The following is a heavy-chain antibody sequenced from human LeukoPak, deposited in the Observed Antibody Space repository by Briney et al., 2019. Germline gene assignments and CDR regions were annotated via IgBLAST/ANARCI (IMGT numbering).Heavy chain of an antibody. CDR1: GLTVSSNY. J-gene: IGHJ4*02. V-gene: IGHV3-53*01. CDR3: AKTGNPPTGYY. Sequence: PGGSLRLSCAASGLTVSSNYMSWVRQAPGKGLEWVSVIYSGGSTYYADSVKGRFTISRDNSKNTLYLQMNRLRAEDAAVYYCAKTGNPPTGYYWGQGTLVTVSS. D-gene: IGHD1-1*01. CDR2: IYSGGST.